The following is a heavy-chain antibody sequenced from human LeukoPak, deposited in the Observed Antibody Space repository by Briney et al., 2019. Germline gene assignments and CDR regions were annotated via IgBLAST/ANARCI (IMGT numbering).Heavy chain of an antibody. Sequence: GASVKVSCKASGYNFRSYGISWVRQAPGQGLEWMGWISAYNGNTNYAQKLQGRVTMTTDTSTSTTYMELRSLRSDDTAVYYCARDPGYYDSSGYYYYRGQGTLVTVSS. J-gene: IGHJ4*02. CDR1: GYNFRSYG. D-gene: IGHD3-22*01. CDR2: ISAYNGNT. V-gene: IGHV1-18*01. CDR3: ARDPGYYDSSGYYYY.